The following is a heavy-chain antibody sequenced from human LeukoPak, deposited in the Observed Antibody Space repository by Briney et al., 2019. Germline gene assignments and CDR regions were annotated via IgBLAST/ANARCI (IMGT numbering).Heavy chain of an antibody. J-gene: IGHJ4*02. CDR3: ARHTHYYDSSGYYFGY. CDR1: GYTFTSYG. V-gene: IGHV7-4-1*02. D-gene: IGHD3-22*01. Sequence: GASVKVSCKASGYTFTSYGISWVRQAPGQGLEWMGWINTNTGNPTYAQGFIGRFVFSLDTSVSTASLQISSLKAEDTAVYYCARHTHYYDSSGYYFGYWGQGTLVTVSS. CDR2: INTNTGNP.